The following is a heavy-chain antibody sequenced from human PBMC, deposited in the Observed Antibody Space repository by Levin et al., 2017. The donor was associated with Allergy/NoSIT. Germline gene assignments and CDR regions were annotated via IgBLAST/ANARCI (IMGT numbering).Heavy chain of an antibody. CDR3: AKGSTSYYGSGSHYFLDY. V-gene: IGHV3-23*01. CDR1: GFTFSSYA. D-gene: IGHD3-10*01. J-gene: IGHJ4*02. CDR2: VSGSGGTT. Sequence: GESLKISCAASGFTFSSYAMSWVRQAPGKGLEWVSGVSGSGGTTNYADSVKGRFTISRDNSKNTLYLQMNSLRAEDTAVYYCAKGSTSYYGSGSHYFLDYWGQGTLVTVSS.